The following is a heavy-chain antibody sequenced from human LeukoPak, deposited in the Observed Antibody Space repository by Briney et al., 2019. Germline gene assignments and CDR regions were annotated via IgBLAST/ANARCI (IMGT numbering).Heavy chain of an antibody. CDR2: ISGSGGST. D-gene: IGHD4-11*01. CDR1: RFTFSNYG. CDR3: AKARNSDYRFGFDI. V-gene: IGHV3-23*01. J-gene: IGHJ3*02. Sequence: GESLKISGAVARFTFSNYGMSWVRQAPGKGLEWVSGISGSGGSTYYADSVKGRFTFFGDNSRNTLYLQMSSLRVEDTAVYYCAKARNSDYRFGFDIWGQGTMVTVSS.